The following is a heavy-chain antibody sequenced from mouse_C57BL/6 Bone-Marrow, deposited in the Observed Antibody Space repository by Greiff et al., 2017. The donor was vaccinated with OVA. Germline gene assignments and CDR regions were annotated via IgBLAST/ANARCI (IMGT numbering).Heavy chain of an antibody. CDR3: ARGRAMDY. V-gene: IGHV5-6*01. J-gene: IGHJ4*01. CDR2: ISSGGSYT. Sequence: EVKLVESGGDLVKPGGSLKLSCAASGFTFSSYCMSWVRQTPDKRLEWVATISSGGSYTYYPDSVKGRFTISRDNAKNTLYLQMSRLKSEDTAMYYCARGRAMDYWGQGTSVTVSS. CDR1: GFTFSSYC.